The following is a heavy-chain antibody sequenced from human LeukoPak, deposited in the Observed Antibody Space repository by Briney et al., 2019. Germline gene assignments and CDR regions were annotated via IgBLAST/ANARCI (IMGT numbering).Heavy chain of an antibody. D-gene: IGHD6-13*01. CDR3: ARGGIYYYYMDV. J-gene: IGHJ6*03. V-gene: IGHV3-73*01. CDR1: GFTFSGSA. CDR2: IRSKANSYAT. Sequence: GGSLRLSCAASGFTFSGSAMHWVRQASGKGLEWVGRIRSKANSYATAYAASVKGRFTISRDDSKNTAYLQMNSLKTEDTAVYYCARGGIYYYYMDVWGKGTTVTVSS.